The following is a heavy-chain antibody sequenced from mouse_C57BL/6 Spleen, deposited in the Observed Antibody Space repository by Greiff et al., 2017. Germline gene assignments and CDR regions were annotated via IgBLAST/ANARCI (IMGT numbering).Heavy chain of an antibody. CDR1: GYTFTDYY. CDR3: ARSRGYYGYFEG. V-gene: IGHV1-26*01. Sequence: EVQLQQSGPELVKPGASVKISCKASGYTFTDYYMNWVKQSHGKSLEWIGDINPNNGGTNYNQKFKGKATLTVDKSSSTAYMELRSLTSEDSAVYYCARSRGYYGYFEGWGKETTGTVS. J-gene: IGHJ1*03. CDR2: INPNNGGT. D-gene: IGHD2-2*01.